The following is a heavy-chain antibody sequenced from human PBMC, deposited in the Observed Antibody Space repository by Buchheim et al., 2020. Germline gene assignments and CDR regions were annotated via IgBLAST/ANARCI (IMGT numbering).Heavy chain of an antibody. J-gene: IGHJ4*02. CDR3: ATGRALDY. CDR1: GITFSSYW. Sequence: EVQLVESGGGLVQPGGSLRLSCAASGITFSSYWMNWVRQAPGKGPEWVANINQDGSQINYVDSVKGRFTISRDNAQSSLYLQMSSLRGEDTAVYYCATGRALDYWGQGTL. CDR2: INQDGSQI. D-gene: IGHD1-26*01. V-gene: IGHV3-7*01.